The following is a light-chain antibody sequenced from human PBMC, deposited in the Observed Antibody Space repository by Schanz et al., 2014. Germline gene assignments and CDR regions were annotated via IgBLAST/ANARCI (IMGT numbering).Light chain of an antibody. CDR1: QSVSSN. V-gene: IGKV3-15*01. CDR2: GAS. Sequence: ETVMTQSPATLSVSPGERATLSCRASQSVSSNLAWYQQQPGQAPRLLIYGASTRATGLPARFSGSGSGTEFTLTISSLQSEDFAVYYCQQYDNWPPWTFGQGTKVDLK. J-gene: IGKJ1*01. CDR3: QQYDNWPPWT.